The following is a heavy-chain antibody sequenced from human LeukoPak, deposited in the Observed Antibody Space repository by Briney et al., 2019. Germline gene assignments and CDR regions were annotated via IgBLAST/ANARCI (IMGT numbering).Heavy chain of an antibody. CDR1: GFTFSSYA. CDR3: AKVQATTAGPIDY. V-gene: IGHV3-30-3*01. Sequence: GGSLRLSCAASGFTFSSYAMHWVRQAPGKGLEWVAVISYDGSNKYYADSVKGRFTISRDNSKNTLYLQMNSLRAEDTAVYYCAKVQATTAGPIDYWGQGTVVTVSS. D-gene: IGHD1-26*01. CDR2: ISYDGSNK. J-gene: IGHJ4*02.